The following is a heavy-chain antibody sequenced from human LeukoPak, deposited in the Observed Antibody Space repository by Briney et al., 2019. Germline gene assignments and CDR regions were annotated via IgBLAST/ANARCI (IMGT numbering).Heavy chain of an antibody. D-gene: IGHD4-23*01. CDR3: ARGRPYGDNSVVDY. V-gene: IGHV3-21*01. CDR1: GFTFSRYS. CDR2: ISSGSGFI. J-gene: IGHJ4*02. Sequence: GGSLRLSCAASGFTFSRYSMNWIRQAPGKGLEWVSSISSGSGFIYYADSLKGRFTSSRDNAKNSVSLQMNSLRAEDTAVYYCARGRPYGDNSVVDYWGQGTLVTVSS.